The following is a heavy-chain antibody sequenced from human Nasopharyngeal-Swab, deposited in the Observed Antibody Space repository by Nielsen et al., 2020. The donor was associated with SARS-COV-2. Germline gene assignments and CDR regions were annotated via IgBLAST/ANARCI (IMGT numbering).Heavy chain of an antibody. CDR2: INPSGGST. V-gene: IGHV1-46*01. J-gene: IGHJ6*02. Sequence: ASVKVSCKASGYTFTSYYMHWGRQAPGQGLEWMGIINPSGGSTSYAQKFQGRVTMTRGTSTSTVYMELSSLRSEDTAVYYCARDEVGTGYWTGYGMDVWGQGTTVTVSS. CDR1: GYTFTSYY. D-gene: IGHD3/OR15-3a*01. CDR3: ARDEVGTGYWTGYGMDV.